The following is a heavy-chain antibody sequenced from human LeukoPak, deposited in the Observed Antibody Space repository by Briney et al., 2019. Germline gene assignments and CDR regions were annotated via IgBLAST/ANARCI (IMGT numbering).Heavy chain of an antibody. Sequence: GGPLRLSCEASGFNFSNYGMQWVRQAPGKGLEWGAVISYDGSNKYYADSVKGRFTISRDNSKNTLYLQMNSLRAEDTAVYYSVFDWLLKWDVWDQGTTVTVSS. J-gene: IGHJ6*02. V-gene: IGHV3-30*03. CDR1: GFNFSNYG. CDR2: ISYDGSNK. D-gene: IGHD3-9*01. CDR3: VFDWLLKWDV.